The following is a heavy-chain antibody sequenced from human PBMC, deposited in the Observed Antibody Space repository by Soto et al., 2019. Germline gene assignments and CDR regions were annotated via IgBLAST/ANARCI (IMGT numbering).Heavy chain of an antibody. D-gene: IGHD3-22*01. Sequence: QVQLQESGPGLVKPSQTLSLTCTVSGGSISSGGYYWSWIRQHPGKGLEWIGYIYYSGSTYYNPSLKSRVTIXVXTXXNQFSLKLSSVTAADTAVYYCASVSSSGYYHWFDPWGQGTLVTVSS. J-gene: IGHJ5*02. V-gene: IGHV4-31*03. CDR2: IYYSGST. CDR1: GGSISSGGYY. CDR3: ASVSSSGYYHWFDP.